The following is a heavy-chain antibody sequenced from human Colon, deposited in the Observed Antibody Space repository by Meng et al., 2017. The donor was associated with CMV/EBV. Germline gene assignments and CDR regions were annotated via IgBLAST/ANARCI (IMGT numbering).Heavy chain of an antibody. CDR1: SYSISSGYY. V-gene: IGHV4-38-2*02. CDR2: IHHSGST. CDR3: GRLCTNGICYVRY. D-gene: IGHD2-8*01. J-gene: IGHJ4*02. Sequence: LETLSLTCTVSSYSISSGYYWGWIRQPPGKGLEWIGSIHHSGSTYYNPSLKSRVTISVDTSKNQFSLKLSSVTAAETAVYYCGRLCTNGICYVRYWGQGTLVTVSS.